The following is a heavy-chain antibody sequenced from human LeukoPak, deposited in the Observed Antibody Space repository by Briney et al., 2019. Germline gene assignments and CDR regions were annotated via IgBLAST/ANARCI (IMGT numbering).Heavy chain of an antibody. D-gene: IGHD3-22*01. CDR2: ISAYNGNT. J-gene: IGHJ3*02. Sequence: GASVKVSCKASGYTFTSYGISWVRQAPGQGLEWMGWISAYNGNTNYAQKLQGRVTMTTDTSTSTAYMELRSLRSDDTAVYYCARENGGYYDSSGYPPFDIWGQGTMVTVSS. CDR3: ARENGGYYDSSGYPPFDI. V-gene: IGHV1-18*01. CDR1: GYTFTSYG.